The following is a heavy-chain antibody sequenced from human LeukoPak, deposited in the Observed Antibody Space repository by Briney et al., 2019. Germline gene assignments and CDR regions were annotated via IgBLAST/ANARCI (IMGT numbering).Heavy chain of an antibody. J-gene: IGHJ4*02. Sequence: GGSLRLSCAASGFTFSGYAMSWVRQAPGKGLERVSTISGSGGSTYYADSVKGRFTISRDNSNNMVYLQLNSLRAEDTAVYYCAKVIGTRYSGYDWWGQGTLVTVSS. CDR2: ISGSGGST. D-gene: IGHD5-12*01. V-gene: IGHV3-23*01. CDR3: AKVIGTRYSGYDW. CDR1: GFTFSGYA.